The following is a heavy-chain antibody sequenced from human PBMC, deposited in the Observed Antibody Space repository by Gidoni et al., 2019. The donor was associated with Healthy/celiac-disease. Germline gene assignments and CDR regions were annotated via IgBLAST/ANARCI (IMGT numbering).Heavy chain of an antibody. CDR1: GFTFSSYE. CDR2: IGTAGDT. V-gene: IGHV3-13*01. CDR3: ARGTTVTTYYYYGMDV. Sequence: EVQLVESGGGLVQPGGSLRLSCAASGFTFSSYEMHRVRQATGKGLEWVSGIGTAGDTYYPGSVKGRFTISRENAKNSLYLQMNSLRAGDTAVYYCARGTTVTTYYYYGMDVWGQGTTVTVSS. D-gene: IGHD4-4*01. J-gene: IGHJ6*02.